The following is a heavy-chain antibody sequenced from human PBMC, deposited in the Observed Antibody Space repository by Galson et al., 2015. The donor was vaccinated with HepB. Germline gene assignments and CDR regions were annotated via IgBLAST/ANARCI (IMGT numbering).Heavy chain of an antibody. CDR1: GGSFSGYY. CDR2: INHSGST. D-gene: IGHD4-11*01. V-gene: IGHV4-34*01. Sequence: SETLSLTCAVYGGSFSGYYWSWIRQPPGKGLEWIGEINHSGSTNYNPSLKSRVTISVDTSKNQFSLKLSSVTAADTAVYYCARSPSVRLTPQTPKKHPFDPWGQGTLVTVSS. J-gene: IGHJ5*02. CDR3: ARSPSVRLTPQTPKKHPFDP.